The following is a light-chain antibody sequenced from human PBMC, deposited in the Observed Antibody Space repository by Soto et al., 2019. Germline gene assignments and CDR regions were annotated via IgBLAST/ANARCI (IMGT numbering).Light chain of an antibody. CDR3: QQRSHWPLT. V-gene: IGKV3-11*01. Sequence: ESVLTQSPSTLSLSPGERVTLSCRASQSVSYYLAWYQQKPGQAPRLLIYDAVNRATGIPARFSGSGSGTDFTLIIDSLAPEDFAVYYCQQRSHWPLTFGGGTKVDIK. CDR2: DAV. CDR1: QSVSYY. J-gene: IGKJ4*01.